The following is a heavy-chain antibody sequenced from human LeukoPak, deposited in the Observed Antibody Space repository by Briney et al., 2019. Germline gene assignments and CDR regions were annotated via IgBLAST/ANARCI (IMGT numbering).Heavy chain of an antibody. CDR1: GFNFTNYN. CDR3: ARDLAWDAFDI. CDR2: IHSSSGSI. V-gene: IGHV3-21*01. J-gene: IGHJ3*02. Sequence: GGSLRLSCAASGFNFTNYNMNWIRQAPGKGLEWVSSIHSSSGSIYYADSLKGRFTISRDNAKNSLYLQMNSLRAEDTAVYYCARDLAWDAFDIWGQGTMVTVSS.